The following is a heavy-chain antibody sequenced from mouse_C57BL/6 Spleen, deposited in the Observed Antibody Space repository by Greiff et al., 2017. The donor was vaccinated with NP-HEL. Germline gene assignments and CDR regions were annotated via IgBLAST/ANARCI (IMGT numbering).Heavy chain of an antibody. Sequence: VKLQQPGAELVRPGTSVKLSCKASGYTFTSYWMHWVKQRPGQGLEWIGVIDPSDSYTNYNQKFKGKATLTVDTSSSTAYMQLSSLTSEDSAVYYCARRGDYSYAMDYWGQGTSVTVSS. V-gene: IGHV1-59*01. CDR2: IDPSDSYT. CDR3: ARRGDYSYAMDY. D-gene: IGHD1-1*01. CDR1: GYTFTSYW. J-gene: IGHJ4*01.